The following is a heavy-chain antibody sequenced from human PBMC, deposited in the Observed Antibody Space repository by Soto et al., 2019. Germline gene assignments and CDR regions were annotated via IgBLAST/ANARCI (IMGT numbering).Heavy chain of an antibody. V-gene: IGHV1-69*13. D-gene: IGHD4-17*01. CDR3: AKSAPMDAGDKYYYDF. Sequence: GASVKVSCKASGGTFSTFGISWVRQAPEQGLEWMGGIIPFFGTAKYSQKFEDRITITADESTNTVYMDLRSLTSEDTAIYYCAKSAPMDAGDKYYYDFWGQGALVTVSS. CDR2: IIPFFGTA. J-gene: IGHJ4*02. CDR1: GGTFSTFG.